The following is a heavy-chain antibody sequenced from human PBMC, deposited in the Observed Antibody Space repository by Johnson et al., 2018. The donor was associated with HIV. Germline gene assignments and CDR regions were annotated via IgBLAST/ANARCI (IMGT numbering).Heavy chain of an antibody. V-gene: IGHV3-30*04. CDR1: GFTFSSYA. J-gene: IGHJ3*02. CDR3: AREVKRYAFDI. Sequence: VQLVESGGGVVQPGRSLRLSCAASGFTFSSYAMHWVRQAPGKWLEWVAVISYDGSNKYYADSVKGRFTISRDNSKNTLYLQRNSLRAEDTAVYYCAREVKRYAFDIWGQGTMVTVSS. CDR2: ISYDGSNK.